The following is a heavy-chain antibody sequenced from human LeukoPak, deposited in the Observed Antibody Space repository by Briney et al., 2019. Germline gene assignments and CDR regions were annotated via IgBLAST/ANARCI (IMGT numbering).Heavy chain of an antibody. Sequence: PSETLSLTCTVSGGSISSYYWSWIRQPAGKGLEWIGRIYTSGSTNYNPSLKSRVTISVDKSKNQFSLKLSSVTAADTAVYYCARDHGTGTTYYFDYWGQGTLVTVSS. CDR3: ARDHGTGTTYYFDY. D-gene: IGHD1-7*01. CDR2: IYTSGST. CDR1: GGSISSYY. J-gene: IGHJ4*02. V-gene: IGHV4-4*07.